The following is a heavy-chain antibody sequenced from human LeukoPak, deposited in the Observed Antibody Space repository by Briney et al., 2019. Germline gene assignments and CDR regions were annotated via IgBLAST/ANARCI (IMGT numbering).Heavy chain of an antibody. J-gene: IGHJ5*02. Sequence: PSETLSLTCTASGDSISTSNSYWGWIRQPPGKGLEWIGSIYYSGNTYYNASLKSRVTISVDTSKNQFSLKLTSVTAADTAVYYCARIYSSSWFLNWFDPWGQGTLVTVSS. CDR3: ARIYSSSWFLNWFDP. CDR1: GDSISTSNSY. D-gene: IGHD6-13*01. V-gene: IGHV4-39*01. CDR2: IYYSGNT.